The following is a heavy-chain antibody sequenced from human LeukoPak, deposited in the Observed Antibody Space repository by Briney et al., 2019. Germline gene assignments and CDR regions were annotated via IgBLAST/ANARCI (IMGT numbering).Heavy chain of an antibody. D-gene: IGHD4-17*01. Sequence: SGGSLRLSCAASGFTFTSYTMNWVRQAPGKGLEWVSSITSGSSYIYYADSVKGRFTISRGNAKNSLYLQMTSLRVEDTAVYYCAKTYGHFDDWGQGTLVTVSS. CDR1: GFTFTSYT. CDR3: AKTYGHFDD. V-gene: IGHV3-21*01. J-gene: IGHJ4*02. CDR2: ITSGSSYI.